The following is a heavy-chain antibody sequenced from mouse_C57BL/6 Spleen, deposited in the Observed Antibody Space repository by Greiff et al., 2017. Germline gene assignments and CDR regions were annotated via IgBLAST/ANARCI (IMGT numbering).Heavy chain of an antibody. D-gene: IGHD4-1*02. J-gene: IGHJ4*01. V-gene: IGHV2-5*01. CDR1: GFSLTSYG. Sequence: VMLVESGPGLVQPSQSLSITCTVSGFSLTSYGVHWVRQSPGKGLEWLGVIWRGGSTDYNAAFMSRLSITKDNSKSQVFFKMNSLQADDTARYYCAKNRATGTDAMDYWGQGTSVTVSS. CDR3: AKNRATGTDAMDY. CDR2: IWRGGST.